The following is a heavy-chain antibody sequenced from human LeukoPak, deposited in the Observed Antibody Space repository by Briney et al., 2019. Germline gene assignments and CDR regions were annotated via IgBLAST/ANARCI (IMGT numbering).Heavy chain of an antibody. Sequence: GGSLRLSCAASGFTFGGYWMHWVRQAPGKGLMWVSHINNDGSNATYADSVKGRFTVSRDNAKSSLYLQMNSLRAEDTAVYYCARDFLEDTQWGQGTLVTVSS. V-gene: IGHV3-74*01. CDR3: ARDFLEDTQ. CDR2: INNDGSNA. CDR1: GFTFGGYW. D-gene: IGHD2-15*01. J-gene: IGHJ4*02.